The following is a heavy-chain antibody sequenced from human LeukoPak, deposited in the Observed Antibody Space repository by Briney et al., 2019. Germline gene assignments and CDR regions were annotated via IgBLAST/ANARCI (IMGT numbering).Heavy chain of an antibody. CDR3: ARDGGPLRPLDY. Sequence: SETLPLTLDVSGGSITQTNCWTWVRQPPGKGLEWIGEVNLQGSTNYNPSLMRRVAISVDTSANHVSLQLTSVTAADTAVYYCARDGGPLRPLDYSGGETGDTVSS. CDR2: VNLQGST. CDR1: GGSITQTNC. J-gene: IGHJ4*02. V-gene: IGHV4-4*02.